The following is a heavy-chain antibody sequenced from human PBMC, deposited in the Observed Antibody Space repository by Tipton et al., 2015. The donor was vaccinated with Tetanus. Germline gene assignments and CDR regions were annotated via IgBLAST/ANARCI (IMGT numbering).Heavy chain of an antibody. D-gene: IGHD3-22*01. V-gene: IGHV1-2*02. Sequence: QLVQSGAEVKKPGASVKVSCKASGYTFTGYYMHWVRQAPGQGLEWMGWINPNSGGTNYAQKFQGRVTITADESTSTAYMELSSLRSEDTAVYYCGYDSSGYQYWFDPWGQGTLVTVSS. CDR2: INPNSGGT. CDR1: GYTFTGYY. CDR3: GYDSSGYQYWFDP. J-gene: IGHJ5*02.